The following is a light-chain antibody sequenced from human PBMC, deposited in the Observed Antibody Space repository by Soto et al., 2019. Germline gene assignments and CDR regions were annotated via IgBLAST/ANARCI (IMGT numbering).Light chain of an antibody. CDR3: QQYYSTPSRT. CDR2: WAS. CDR1: QSVLYSSNNKNY. V-gene: IGKV4-1*01. J-gene: IGKJ4*01. Sequence: DIVMTQSPDSLAVSLGERATINCKSSQSVLYSSNNKNYLAWYQQKPGQPPKLLIYWASTRESGVPDRFSGSGSGKDFTLNIRSLQAEDVAVYYCQQYYSTPSRTLGGGTKVDIK.